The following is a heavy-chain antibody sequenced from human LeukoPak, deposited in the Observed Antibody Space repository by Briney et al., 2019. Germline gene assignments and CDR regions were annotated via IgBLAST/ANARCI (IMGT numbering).Heavy chain of an antibody. J-gene: IGHJ4*02. CDR1: GYTLTELS. Sequence: ASVKVSCKVSGYTLTELSMHWVRQAPGKGLEWMGGFDPEDGETIYAQKFQGRVTMTEDTSTDTAYMELSSLRSEDTAVYYCATDSPTYYYDSSGYPPLDWGQGTLVTVSS. V-gene: IGHV1-24*01. D-gene: IGHD3-22*01. CDR2: FDPEDGET. CDR3: ATDSPTYYYDSSGYPPLD.